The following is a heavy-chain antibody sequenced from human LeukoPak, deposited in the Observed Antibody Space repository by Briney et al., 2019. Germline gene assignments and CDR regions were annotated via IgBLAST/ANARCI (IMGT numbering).Heavy chain of an antibody. CDR3: ARHPYQVLWMSSFYP. D-gene: IGHD2-2*01. V-gene: IGHV4-39*01. CDR1: GGSISSSSYY. J-gene: IGHJ5*02. Sequence: SETLSLTFSVSGGSISSSSYYWGWIRQPPGKGLEWIGSIFYSGSTYYNPSLKSRVTVSVDTSKKQFFLKLSSVTAADTAVYYCARHPYQVLWMSSFYPWGQGTLVTVSS. CDR2: IFYSGST.